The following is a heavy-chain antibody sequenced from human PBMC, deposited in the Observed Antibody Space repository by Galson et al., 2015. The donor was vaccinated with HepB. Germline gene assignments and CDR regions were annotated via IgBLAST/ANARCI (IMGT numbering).Heavy chain of an antibody. V-gene: IGHV3-30*02. J-gene: IGHJ6*02. CDR1: GFTFSSYG. CDR3: AKVWSGWYDYYYYGMDV. D-gene: IGHD6-19*01. CDR2: IRYDGSNK. Sequence: SLRLSCAASGFTFSSYGMHWVRQAPGKGLEWVAFIRYDGSNKYYADSVKGRFTISRDNSKNTLYLQMNSLRAEDTAVYYCAKVWSGWYDYYYYGMDVWGQGTTVTVSS.